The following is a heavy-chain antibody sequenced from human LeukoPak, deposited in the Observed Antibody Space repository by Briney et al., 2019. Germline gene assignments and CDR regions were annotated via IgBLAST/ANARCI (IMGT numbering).Heavy chain of an antibody. CDR3: ARGLNYYYDSGGYPS. J-gene: IGHJ5*02. CDR2: IHYTGST. CDR1: GGSISGSSYY. D-gene: IGHD3-22*01. V-gene: IGHV4-39*07. Sequence: MSSETLSLTCTVSGGSISGSSYYWGWIRQPPGKGLEWIGSIHYTGSTYYNPSLKSRVTISEGTSKNQFSLKLTSVTAADTAVYYCARGLNYYYDSGGYPSWGQGTLVTVSS.